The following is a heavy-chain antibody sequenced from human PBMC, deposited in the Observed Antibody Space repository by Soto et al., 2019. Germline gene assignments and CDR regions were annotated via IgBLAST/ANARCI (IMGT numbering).Heavy chain of an antibody. CDR3: ARGGDWQFDY. D-gene: IGHD2-21*02. J-gene: IGHJ4*02. CDR1: GDSISSDKR. CDR2: IHHSGRT. Sequence: SETLSLTCAVSGDSISSDKRLSWVRQPPGKGLEWIGEIHHSGRTNYNPSLKSRVTILVEKSKNQVSLELSSMAAADTAVYYCARGGDWQFDYWGQGTLVTVSS. V-gene: IGHV4-4*02.